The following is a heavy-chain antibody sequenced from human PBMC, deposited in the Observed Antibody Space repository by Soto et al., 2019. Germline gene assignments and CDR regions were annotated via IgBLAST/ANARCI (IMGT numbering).Heavy chain of an antibody. V-gene: IGHV3-30*18. J-gene: IGHJ4*02. Sequence: PGGSLRLSCAASGFTFSSYGMHWARQAPGKGLEWVAVISYDGSNKYYADPVKGRFTISRDNSKNTLYLQMNSLRAEDTAVYYCAKDSAVAGSADFDYWGQGTLVTVSS. D-gene: IGHD6-19*01. CDR2: ISYDGSNK. CDR1: GFTFSSYG. CDR3: AKDSAVAGSADFDY.